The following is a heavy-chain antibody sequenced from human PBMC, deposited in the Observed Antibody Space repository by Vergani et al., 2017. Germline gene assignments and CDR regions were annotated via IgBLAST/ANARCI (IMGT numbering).Heavy chain of an antibody. V-gene: IGHV3-23*01. CDR3: AKSLLFVIDFWSGYEDY. CDR1: GFTFSSYA. D-gene: IGHD3-3*01. Sequence: EVQLLESGGGLVQPGGSLRLSCAASGFTFSSYAMSWVRQAPGKGLEWVSAISGSGGSTYYADSVKGRFTISRDNSKNTLYLQMNSLRAEDTAVYYCAKSLLFVIDFWSGYEDYWGQGTLVTVSS. CDR2: ISGSGGST. J-gene: IGHJ4*02.